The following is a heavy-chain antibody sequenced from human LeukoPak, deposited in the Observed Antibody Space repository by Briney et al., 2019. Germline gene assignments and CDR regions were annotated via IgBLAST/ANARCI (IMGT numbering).Heavy chain of an antibody. D-gene: IGHD6-19*01. CDR1: GGSISSYY. CDR3: ARDLSSGWSNYYYGMDV. V-gene: IGHV4-59*01. J-gene: IGHJ6*04. CDR2: IYYSGST. Sequence: KSSETLSLTCTVSGGSISSYYWSWIRQPPGKGLEGIGYIYYSGSTNYNPSLKSRVTISVDTSKNQFSLKLSSVTAADTAVYYCARDLSSGWSNYYYGMDVWGKGTTVTVSS.